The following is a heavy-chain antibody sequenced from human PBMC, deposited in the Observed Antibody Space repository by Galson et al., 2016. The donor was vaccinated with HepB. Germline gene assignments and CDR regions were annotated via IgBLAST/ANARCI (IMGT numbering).Heavy chain of an antibody. Sequence: SVKVSCKASGGTFRSYSLSWVRQAPGQGLEWMGRIIPLVGVTNYAQRFQGRVTITADNSTSTVYMELSSLRSEDTAVYYCAKDGTVVQGVIIHIDGMDVWGKGTTVTVSS. CDR2: IIPLVGVT. V-gene: IGHV1-69*04. CDR1: GGTFRSYS. D-gene: IGHD3-10*01. J-gene: IGHJ6*04. CDR3: AKDGTVVQGVIIHIDGMDV.